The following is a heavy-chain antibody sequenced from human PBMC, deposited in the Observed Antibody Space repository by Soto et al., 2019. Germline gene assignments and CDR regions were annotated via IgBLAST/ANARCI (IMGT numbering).Heavy chain of an antibody. CDR3: ARLHYSGYDTNLDY. V-gene: IGHV4-34*01. CDR1: GGSFSGYY. D-gene: IGHD5-12*01. Sequence: PSETLSLTCAVYGGSFSGYYWSWIRQPPGKGLEWIGEINHSGSTNYNPSLKSRVTISVDTSKNQFSLKLSSVTAADTAVYYCARLHYSGYDTNLDYWGQGTLVTVSS. CDR2: INHSGST. J-gene: IGHJ4*02.